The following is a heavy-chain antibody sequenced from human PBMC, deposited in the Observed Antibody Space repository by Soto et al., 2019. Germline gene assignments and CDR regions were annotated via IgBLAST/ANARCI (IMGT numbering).Heavy chain of an antibody. CDR1: GFTFSSYA. J-gene: IGHJ4*02. CDR2: ISGSGGST. Sequence: GGSLRLSCAASGFTFSSYAMSWVRQAPGKGLEWVSAISGSGGSTYYADSVKGRFTISRDNSKNTLYLQMNSLRAEDTAVYYCAKGAELLYRIYYYFDYWGQGTLVTVSS. V-gene: IGHV3-23*01. CDR3: AKGAELLYRIYYYFDY. D-gene: IGHD3-10*01.